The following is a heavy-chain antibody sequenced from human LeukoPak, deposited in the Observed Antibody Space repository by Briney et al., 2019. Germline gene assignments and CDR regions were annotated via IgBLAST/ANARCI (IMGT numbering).Heavy chain of an antibody. V-gene: IGHV4-34*01. CDR1: GGSISSYY. CDR3: ASYNFGEQRGTNWFDP. J-gene: IGHJ5*02. D-gene: IGHD3-10*01. CDR2: INHSGST. Sequence: PSETLSLTCTVSGGSISSYYWSWIRQPPGKGLEWIGEINHSGSTNYNPSLKSRVTISVDTSKNQFSLKLSSVTAADTAVYYCASYNFGEQRGTNWFDPWGQGTLVTVSS.